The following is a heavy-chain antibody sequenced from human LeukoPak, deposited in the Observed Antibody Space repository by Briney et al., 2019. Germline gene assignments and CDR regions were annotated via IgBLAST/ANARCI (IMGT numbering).Heavy chain of an antibody. CDR2: IYYSGST. CDR3: ATIFGVVIQPDYFDY. J-gene: IGHJ4*02. D-gene: IGHD3-3*01. V-gene: IGHV4-39*07. CDR1: GGSISSSSYC. Sequence: SETLSLTCTVSGGSISSSSYCWGWIRQPPGKGLEWIGSIYYSGSTYYNPSLKSRVTISVDTSKNQFSLKLSSVTAADTAVYYCATIFGVVIQPDYFDYWGQGTLVTVSS.